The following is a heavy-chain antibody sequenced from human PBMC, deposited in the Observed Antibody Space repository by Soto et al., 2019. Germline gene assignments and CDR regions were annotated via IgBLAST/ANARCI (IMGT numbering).Heavy chain of an antibody. CDR2: IYYSGST. CDR1: GGSISSGDYS. CDR3: ARESGSDYPGPYFDY. V-gene: IGHV4-30-4*01. J-gene: IGHJ4*02. Sequence: SETLSLTCTVSGGSISSGDYSWSCIRQPPGKGLEWIGYIYYSGSTYYNPSLKSRVTISVDTSKNQFSLKLSSVTAADTAVYYCARESGSDYPGPYFDYWGQGTLVT. D-gene: IGHD3-10*01.